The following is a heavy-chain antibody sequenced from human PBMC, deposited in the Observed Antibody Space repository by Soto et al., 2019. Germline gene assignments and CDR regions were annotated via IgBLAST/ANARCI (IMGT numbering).Heavy chain of an antibody. J-gene: IGHJ2*01. D-gene: IGHD1-26*01. CDR1: GFTFSTYW. CDR2: IRQDGREK. V-gene: IGHV3-7*01. Sequence: EVRVVESGGGLVQPGGSLRLSCAASGFTFSTYWMSWVRQGPGKGLEWVANIRQDGREKYHVDSVKGRFTIFRDNAKNSLYMQMNSLRAEDTAVYYCARTLLVPENNWHFDLWGRGTLVAVSS. CDR3: ARTLLVPENNWHFDL.